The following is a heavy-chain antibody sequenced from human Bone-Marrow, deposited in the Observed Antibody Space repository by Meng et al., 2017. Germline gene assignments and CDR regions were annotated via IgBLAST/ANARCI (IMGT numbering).Heavy chain of an antibody. CDR3: AASPGWWRIDS. J-gene: IGHJ4*02. V-gene: IGHV4-61*01. CDR2: IYYSGST. D-gene: IGHD6-19*01. Sequence: VQLQESGPGLVRPSATLSLPCTVSGGSVSSGSYYWSWIRQPPGKGLEWIGYIYYSGSTNYNPSLKSRVTISVDTSKNQFSLKLSSVTAADTAVYYCAASPGWWRIDSWGQGTLVTVSS. CDR1: GGSVSSGSYY.